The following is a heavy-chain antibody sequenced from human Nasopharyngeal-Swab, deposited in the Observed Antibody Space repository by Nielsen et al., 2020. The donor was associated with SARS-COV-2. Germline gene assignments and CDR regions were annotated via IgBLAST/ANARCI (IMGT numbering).Heavy chain of an antibody. CDR2: INWNGGST. D-gene: IGHD3-22*01. Sequence: VRQAPGKGLEWVSGINWNGGSTGYADSVKGRFTISRDNSKNTLYLQMNSLRAEDTAVYYCAKGSGYYYDSSGRPGAFDIWGQGTMVTVSS. J-gene: IGHJ3*02. CDR3: AKGSGYYYDSSGRPGAFDI. V-gene: IGHV3-23*01.